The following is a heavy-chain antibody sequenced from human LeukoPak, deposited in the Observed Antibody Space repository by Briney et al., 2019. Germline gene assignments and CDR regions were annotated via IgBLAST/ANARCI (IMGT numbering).Heavy chain of an antibody. V-gene: IGHV3-11*01. CDR2: ISSMGVTI. D-gene: IGHD3-16*02. J-gene: IGHJ4*02. CDR3: ARGTYDYVWESYRYQEKKPGGY. Sequence: GGPRRLSCAASGFIFTDYYMSGIGQAPGKGLEWVSYISSMGVTIYYADSVKGRFTISRDNTKNSLYLQMNSLRAEDTAVYYCARGTYDYVWESYRYQEKKPGGYWGQGTLVTVPS. CDR1: GFIFTDYY.